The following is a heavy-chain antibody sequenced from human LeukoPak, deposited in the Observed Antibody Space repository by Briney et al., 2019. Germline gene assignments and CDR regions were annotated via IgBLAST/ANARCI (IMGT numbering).Heavy chain of an antibody. CDR3: ARDRRTVYGPGNYYQDFDY. V-gene: IGHV1-18*01. CDR1: GYTFTSYG. Sequence: GASVKVSCKASGYTFTSYGISWVRQAPGQGLEWMGWISAYNGNTNYAQKLQGRVTMTTDTSTSTAYMELRSLRSDDTAVYYCARDRRTVYGPGNYYQDFDYWGQGTLVTVSS. CDR2: ISAYNGNT. D-gene: IGHD3-10*01. J-gene: IGHJ4*02.